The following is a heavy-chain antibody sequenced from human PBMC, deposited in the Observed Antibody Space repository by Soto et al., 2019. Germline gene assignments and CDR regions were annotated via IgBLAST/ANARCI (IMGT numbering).Heavy chain of an antibody. CDR2: IYYSGST. CDR1: GGSISSSSYY. D-gene: IGHD2-21*01. Sequence: QLQLQESGPGLVKPSETLSLTCTVSGGSISSSSYYWRWIRQPPGKGLEWIGSIYYSGSTYYNPSLKGRVTISIDTSKNQFSLKLSSVTAADTAVYYCARHIPAISLSDHCGQGTLVTVSS. V-gene: IGHV4-39*01. CDR3: ARHIPAISLSDH. J-gene: IGHJ4*02.